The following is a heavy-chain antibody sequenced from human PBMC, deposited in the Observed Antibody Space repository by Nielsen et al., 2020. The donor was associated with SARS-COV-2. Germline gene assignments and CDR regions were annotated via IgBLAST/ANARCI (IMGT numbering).Heavy chain of an antibody. J-gene: IGHJ4*02. Sequence: GGSLRLSCAASGFTFSDSYMSWIRQAPGKGLEWISYISASGSYTNYADSVKGRFTISRDNSKNSLYLQMNSLRAEDTALYHCARVYYDSSGYYYGRFDYWGQGTLVTVSS. CDR3: ARVYYDSSGYYYGRFDY. V-gene: IGHV3-11*05. D-gene: IGHD3-22*01. CDR1: GFTFSDSY. CDR2: ISASGSYT.